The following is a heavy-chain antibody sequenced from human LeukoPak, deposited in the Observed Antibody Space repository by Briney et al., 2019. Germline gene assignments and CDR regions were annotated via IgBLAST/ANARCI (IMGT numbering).Heavy chain of an antibody. CDR1: GFTVSSNY. V-gene: IGHV3-66*01. CDR2: IYSGGST. J-gene: IGHJ4*02. Sequence: PGGSLRLSRAASGFTVSSNYMSWVRQAPGKGLEWVSVIYSGGSTYYADSVKGRFTISRDNSKNTLYLQMNSLRAEDTAVYYCARDSRRILPSDWGQGTLVTVSS. D-gene: IGHD2-15*01. CDR3: ARDSRRILPSD.